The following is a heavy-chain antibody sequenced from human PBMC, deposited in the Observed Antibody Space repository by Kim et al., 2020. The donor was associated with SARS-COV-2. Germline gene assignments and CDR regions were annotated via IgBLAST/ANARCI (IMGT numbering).Heavy chain of an antibody. Sequence: SPSFQGQVTISADKSISAAYLQWSSLKASDTAMYYCASVNYDDSSCYFDYWGQGTLVTVSS. CDR3: ASVNYDDSSCYFDY. J-gene: IGHJ4*02. D-gene: IGHD3-22*01. V-gene: IGHV5-51*01.